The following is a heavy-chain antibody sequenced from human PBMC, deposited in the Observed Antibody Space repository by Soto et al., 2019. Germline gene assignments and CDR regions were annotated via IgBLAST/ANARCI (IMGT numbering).Heavy chain of an antibody. CDR2: ISGHNVAT. V-gene: IGHV1-18*04. CDR3: ATRPLASRPSWFDP. J-gene: IGHJ5*02. D-gene: IGHD6-6*01. Sequence: QVQLVQSGPEVRNPGASVRVSCRTSGYRFSGYCCSWARLAPGQGLELMGWISGHNVATQYPQQFQGRFTMTADTSPHTCYIELRSLGVDDTAVYFCATRPLASRPSWFDPWGPGTLVTVSS. CDR1: GYRFSGYC.